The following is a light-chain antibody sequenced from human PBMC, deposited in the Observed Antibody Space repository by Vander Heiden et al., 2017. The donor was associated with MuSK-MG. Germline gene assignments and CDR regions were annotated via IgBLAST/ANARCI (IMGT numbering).Light chain of an antibody. CDR3: SSYSDTGTPVI. CDR2: DVI. CDR1: SSDIGDYNF. Sequence: QSALPQPASVSGSPGQSLTLSCPGTSSDIGDYNFVSGDQQQPGRAPRLIIFDVIQRPSGLSDRFSASKSGYTASLTISGLLAEDEAHYYCSSYSDTGTPVIFGGGTKLTVL. J-gene: IGLJ2*01. V-gene: IGLV2-14*03.